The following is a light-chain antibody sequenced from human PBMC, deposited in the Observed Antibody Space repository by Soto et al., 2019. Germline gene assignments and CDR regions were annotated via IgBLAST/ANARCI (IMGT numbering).Light chain of an antibody. Sequence: EIVMTQSPAILSVSPGERATLSCRASQSIGTNLAWYQQKPGQAPRLLFYGASTRATGVPARFSGSGSGTDFTLTISSLEPEDFAVYYCQQRSNWITFGQGTRLEI. CDR3: QQRSNWIT. J-gene: IGKJ5*01. V-gene: IGKV3-11*01. CDR2: GAS. CDR1: QSIGTN.